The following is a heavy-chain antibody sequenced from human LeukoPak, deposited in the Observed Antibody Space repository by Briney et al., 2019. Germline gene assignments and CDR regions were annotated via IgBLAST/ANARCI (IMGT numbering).Heavy chain of an antibody. J-gene: IGHJ6*02. V-gene: IGHV3-21*01. CDR2: ISSSSSYI. D-gene: IGHD6-13*01. CDR1: GFTFSSYS. Sequence: GGSLRLSCAASGFTFSSYSMNWVRQAPGKGLEWVSSISSSSSYIYYADSVKGRFTISRDNAKNSLYLQMNSLRAEDTAVYYCARDPPGSPYYYGIEVWGQGTTVTVSS. CDR3: ARDPPGSPYYYGIEV.